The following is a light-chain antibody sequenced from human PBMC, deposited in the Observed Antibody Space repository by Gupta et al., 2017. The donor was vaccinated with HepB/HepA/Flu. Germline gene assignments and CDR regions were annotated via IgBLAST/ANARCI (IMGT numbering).Light chain of an antibody. CDR2: PAS. J-gene: IGKJ2*01. V-gene: IGKV1-39*01. CDR1: QRISRY. Sequence: DIQMTESPSSLSTSVGDRVTITCRASQRISRYLDWYQQKPVKAPKLLIYPASSSQSAVPSPFSASGSGSAFTLTISILQPEHFAHPSCLQMYSTPYTSGQGSKMEIQ. CDR3: LQMYSTPYT.